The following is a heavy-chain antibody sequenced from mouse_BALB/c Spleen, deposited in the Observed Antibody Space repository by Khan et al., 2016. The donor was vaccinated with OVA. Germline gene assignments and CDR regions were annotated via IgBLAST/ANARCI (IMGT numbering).Heavy chain of an antibody. D-gene: IGHD2-1*01. CDR2: IYPGNVNT. J-gene: IGHJ3*01. Sequence: QVQLKESGPELVKPGASVRISCKASGYTFTNYYINWVKQRPGQGLEWIGWIYPGNVNTKYNEKFKGKATLTADKSSSTAYMHLSSLTSEDSAVYFCAREGYYCNYRAWFAYWGQGTLVTVSA. V-gene: IGHV1S56*01. CDR3: AREGYYCNYRAWFAY. CDR1: GYTFTNYY.